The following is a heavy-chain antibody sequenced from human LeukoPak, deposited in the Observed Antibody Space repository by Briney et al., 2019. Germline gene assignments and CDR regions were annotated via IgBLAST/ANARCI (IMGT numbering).Heavy chain of an antibody. V-gene: IGHV6-1*01. CDR2: TYYRSKWYN. CDR3: ARGRNYDFWSGYEGVRFDY. D-gene: IGHD3-3*01. J-gene: IGHJ4*02. Sequence: SQTLSLTCAISGDSVSSNSAAWNWIRQSPSRGLEWLGRTYYRSKWYNDYAVSVKSRITINPDTSKNQFSLQLNSVTPEDTAVYYCARGRNYDFWSGYEGVRFDYWGQGTLVTVSS. CDR1: GDSVSSNSAA.